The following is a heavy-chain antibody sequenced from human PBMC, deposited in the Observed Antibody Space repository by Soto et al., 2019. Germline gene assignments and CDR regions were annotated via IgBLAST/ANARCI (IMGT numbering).Heavy chain of an antibody. CDR2: IWYDGSNK. D-gene: IGHD3-10*01. J-gene: IGHJ1*01. CDR3: ARGLWFGELLGEYFPP. Sequence: QVQLVESGGGVVQPGRSLRLSCAASGFTFSSYGMHWVRQAPGKGLEWVAVIWYDGSNKYYADSVKGRFTICRDKSKHTRYLQMNSLSAEDTAVYYCARGLWFGELLGEYFPPWGQGTLVTVSS. V-gene: IGHV3-33*01. CDR1: GFTFSSYG.